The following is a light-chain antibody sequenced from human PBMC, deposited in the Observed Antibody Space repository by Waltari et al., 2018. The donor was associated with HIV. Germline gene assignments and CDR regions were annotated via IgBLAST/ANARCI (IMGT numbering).Light chain of an antibody. Sequence: QSLLNQPPSVSGTLGQRVVISCSGGSSNIGGSSVYWYQQFPGVTPKLLIYGKNERPAGVPDRFPGSKTGTSASLAISGLRPDDEADYYCSSWDDSLSAQVFGGGTRLTVL. CDR3: SSWDDSLSAQV. J-gene: IGLJ3*02. V-gene: IGLV1-47*01. CDR2: GKN. CDR1: SSNIGGSS.